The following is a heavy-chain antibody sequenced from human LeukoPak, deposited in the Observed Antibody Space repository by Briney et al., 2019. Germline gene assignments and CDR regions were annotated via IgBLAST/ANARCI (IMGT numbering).Heavy chain of an antibody. V-gene: IGHV1-69*05. CDR3: ARSPYDSSGYYPLFYAFDI. CDR1: GGTFSSYA. Sequence: SVKVSCKASGGTFSSYAISWVRQAPGRGLEWMGGIIPIFGTANYAQKFQGRVTITTDESTSTAYMELSSLRSEDTAVYYCARSPYDSSGYYPLFYAFDIWGQGTMVTVSS. CDR2: IIPIFGTA. J-gene: IGHJ3*02. D-gene: IGHD3-22*01.